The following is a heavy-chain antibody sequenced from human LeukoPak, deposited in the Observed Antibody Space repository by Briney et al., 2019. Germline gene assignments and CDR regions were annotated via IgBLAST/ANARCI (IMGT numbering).Heavy chain of an antibody. CDR3: VQTTGWPGFDF. J-gene: IGHJ4*02. V-gene: IGHV4-4*09. CDR2: IYNGVPT. D-gene: IGHD5-12*01. CDR1: GVSISRFY. Sequence: SDTLSLVCTTSGVSISRFYWNWVRQPPGKGLEWIGNIYNGVPTFFNPSLKRRVTISVETSKGQFSLHLASVTAEDTAVYYCVQTTGWPGFDFWGKGILVTVSS.